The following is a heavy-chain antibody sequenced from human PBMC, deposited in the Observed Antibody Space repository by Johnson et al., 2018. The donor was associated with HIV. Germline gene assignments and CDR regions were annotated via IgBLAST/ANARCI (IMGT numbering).Heavy chain of an antibody. CDR2: IYSGGST. V-gene: IGHV3-66*02. D-gene: IGHD6-13*01. CDR3: ARAPIAAAGTNKDSAFDI. J-gene: IGHJ3*02. CDR1: GFTVSSNY. Sequence: VQLVESGGGVVQPGGSLRLSCAASGFTVSSNYMSWVRQAPGKGLEWVSVIYSGGSTYYADSVKGRFTISRDNSKNTLYLEMDSRRSYDTAVYYCARAPIAAAGTNKDSAFDIWVQGTMFTVSS.